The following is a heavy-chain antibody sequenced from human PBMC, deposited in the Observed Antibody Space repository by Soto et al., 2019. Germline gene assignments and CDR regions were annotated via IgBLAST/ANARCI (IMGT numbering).Heavy chain of an antibody. CDR3: ARDHQPAYYDILAGYSGCAWFDP. V-gene: IGHV3-74*01. CDR1: GFTFSSYW. Sequence: EVQLVESGGGLVQPGGSLRLACAASGFTFSSYWMHWVRQAPGKGLVWVSRINSDGSSTSYADSVKGRFTISRDNAKNTLYLQMNSLRAEDTAVYYGARDHQPAYYDILAGYSGCAWFDPWGQGTLVTVSS. D-gene: IGHD3-9*01. CDR2: INSDGSST. J-gene: IGHJ5*02.